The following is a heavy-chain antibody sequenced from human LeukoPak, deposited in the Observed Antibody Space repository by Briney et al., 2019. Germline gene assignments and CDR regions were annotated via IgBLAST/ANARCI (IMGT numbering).Heavy chain of an antibody. D-gene: IGHD3-22*01. CDR2: INPHSGDT. Sequence: ASVKVSCKASGYSFTGYFIHWVRQAPGQGLEWMGWINPHSGDTKYEQKFQDRVTLTRDTSISTAYVELSGLRSDDTAVYYCARDLKFDGSGYYSPHFDYWGQGTLVTVSS. CDR1: GYSFTGYF. CDR3: ARDLKFDGSGYYSPHFDY. J-gene: IGHJ4*02. V-gene: IGHV1-2*02.